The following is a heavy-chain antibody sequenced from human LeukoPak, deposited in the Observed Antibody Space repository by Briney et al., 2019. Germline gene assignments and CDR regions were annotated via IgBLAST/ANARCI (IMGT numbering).Heavy chain of an antibody. Sequence: ASVKVSCKASGYTFTSYGISWVRQAPGQGLEWMGWISAYNGNTNYAQKLQGRVTMTTDTSTSTAYMELRSLRSDDTAVYYCARVQRQGGYYDILTGYLSNWFDPWGQGTLVTVSS. V-gene: IGHV1-18*01. D-gene: IGHD3-9*01. CDR1: GYTFTSYG. CDR3: ARVQRQGGYYDILTGYLSNWFDP. CDR2: ISAYNGNT. J-gene: IGHJ5*02.